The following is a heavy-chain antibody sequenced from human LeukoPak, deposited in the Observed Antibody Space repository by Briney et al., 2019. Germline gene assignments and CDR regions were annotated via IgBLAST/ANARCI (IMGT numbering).Heavy chain of an antibody. D-gene: IGHD5-24*01. J-gene: IGHJ4*02. Sequence: PSETLSLTCTVSGGSISSSGYYWGWIRQPPGKGLEWIGSIYYSGTTYYNLSLKSRVTILINTSKNQFSLKLSSVTAADTAVYYCAREEARRDGYNHRRPPFDYWGQGTLVTVSS. CDR2: IYYSGTT. V-gene: IGHV4-39*07. CDR3: AREEARRDGYNHRRPPFDY. CDR1: GGSISSSGYY.